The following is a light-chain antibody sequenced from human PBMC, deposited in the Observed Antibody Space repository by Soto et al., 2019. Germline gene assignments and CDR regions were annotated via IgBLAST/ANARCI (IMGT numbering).Light chain of an antibody. V-gene: IGKV1-8*01. CDR3: QQSYTSRIT. CDR2: SAS. CDR1: QDISNS. J-gene: IGKJ5*01. Sequence: AIRMTQSPSSFSASTGDRVTITCRASQDISNSLAWYQQKPGKAPNLLIYSASTLQSGVPSRFSGSGSGTDFTLTISGLQSEDFATYYCQQSYTSRITFGLGTRLEIK.